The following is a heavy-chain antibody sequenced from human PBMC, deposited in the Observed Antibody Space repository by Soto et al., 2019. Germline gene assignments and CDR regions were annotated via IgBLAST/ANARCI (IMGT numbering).Heavy chain of an antibody. CDR1: GGSISSYY. CDR3: AGANYDFWSGYGEFDY. CDR2: IYYSGST. V-gene: IGHV4-59*01. Sequence: SETLSLTCTVSGGSISSYYWSWIRQPPGKGLEWIGYIYYSGSTNYNPSLKSRVTISVDTSKNQFSLKLSSVTAADTAVYYCAGANYDFWSGYGEFDYWGQGTLVTVSS. J-gene: IGHJ4*02. D-gene: IGHD3-3*01.